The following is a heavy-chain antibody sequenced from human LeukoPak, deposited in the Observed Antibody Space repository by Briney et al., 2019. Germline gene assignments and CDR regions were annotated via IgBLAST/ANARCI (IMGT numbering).Heavy chain of an antibody. D-gene: IGHD3-22*01. CDR2: IYYSGST. Sequence: SETLSLTCTVSGGSISSYYWSWIRQPPGKGLEWIGYIYYSGSTNYNPSLKSRVTISVDTSKNQFSLKLSSVTAADTAVYYCASGVGDSSAKGAFDIWGQGTMVTVSS. J-gene: IGHJ3*02. CDR3: ASGVGDSSAKGAFDI. CDR1: GGSISSYY. V-gene: IGHV4-59*01.